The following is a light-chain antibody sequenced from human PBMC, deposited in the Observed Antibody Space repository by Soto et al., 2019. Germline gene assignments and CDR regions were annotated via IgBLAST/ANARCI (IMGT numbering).Light chain of an antibody. J-gene: IGLJ1*01. CDR2: EVS. Sequence: QSVLTQPASVSGSPGQSITVSCTGTSSDVGGYNSVSWYQQHPGKPPKLIIYEVSNRPSGVSDRFSGSKSGNTASLTISGLQAEDEADYYCSSYTSTRTYVFGTGTKVTVL. V-gene: IGLV2-14*03. CDR1: SSDVGGYNS. CDR3: SSYTSTRTYV.